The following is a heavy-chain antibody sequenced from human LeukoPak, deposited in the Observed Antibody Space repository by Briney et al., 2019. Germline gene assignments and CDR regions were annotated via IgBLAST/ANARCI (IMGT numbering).Heavy chain of an antibody. V-gene: IGHV3-30*02. D-gene: IGHD3-9*01. CDR2: IRYDGSNK. CDR3: ARDCLYYDISGPRFDY. CDR1: GFTFSSYG. Sequence: PGGSLRLSCAASGFTFSSYGMHWVRQAPGKGLEWVAFIRYDGSNKYYADSVKGRFTISRDNAKNSLYLQMNILRAEDTAVYYCARDCLYYDISGPRFDYWGQGTLVTVSS. J-gene: IGHJ4*02.